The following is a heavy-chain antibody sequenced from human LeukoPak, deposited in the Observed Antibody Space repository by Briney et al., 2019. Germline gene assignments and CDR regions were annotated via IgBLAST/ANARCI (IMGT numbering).Heavy chain of an antibody. CDR1: GYTFTGYY. CDR2: IYPNSGGT. Sequence: GASVKVSCKASGYTFTGYYMHWVRQAPGQGLEWMGWIYPNSGGTKYAQKFQGRVTMTRDTSISTAYLELSRLRPDNTAVYYCAREHMTRVTLDYWGQGTLVTVSS. V-gene: IGHV1-2*02. J-gene: IGHJ4*02. CDR3: AREHMTRVTLDY. D-gene: IGHD4-17*01.